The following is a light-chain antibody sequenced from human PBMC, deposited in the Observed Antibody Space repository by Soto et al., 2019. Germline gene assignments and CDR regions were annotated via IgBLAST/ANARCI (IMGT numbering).Light chain of an antibody. CDR1: QSVSSSY. CDR2: GAS. J-gene: IGKJ1*01. Sequence: EIVLTQSPGTLSLSPGERATLSCRASQSVSSSYLAWYQQKPGQAPRLLLYGASSRATGIPDRFSGSGCGTDFTLTISRLEPEDFAVYYYLRYGSSPKWTFGQGTKVEIK. CDR3: LRYGSSPKWT. V-gene: IGKV3-20*01.